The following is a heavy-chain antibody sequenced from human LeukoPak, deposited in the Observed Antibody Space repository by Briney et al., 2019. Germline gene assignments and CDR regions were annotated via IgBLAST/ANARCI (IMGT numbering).Heavy chain of an antibody. J-gene: IGHJ4*02. V-gene: IGHV4-38-2*02. D-gene: IGHD3-22*01. CDR3: ARRNIYWSGSGYYYSFDK. Sequence: ASETLSLTCTVSGYSISSDYYWGWIRQPPGRGLEWIGTIYHSGSTYYNPSFKSRVTISVDTSKNQFSLKLSSVTAADTAVYYCARRNIYWSGSGYYYSFDKWGQGTLVTVSS. CDR2: IYHSGST. CDR1: GYSISSDYY.